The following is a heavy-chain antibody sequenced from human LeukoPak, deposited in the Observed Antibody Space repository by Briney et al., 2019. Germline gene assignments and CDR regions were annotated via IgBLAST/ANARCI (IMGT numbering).Heavy chain of an antibody. D-gene: IGHD3-22*01. CDR1: GYTFSRYG. CDR3: ARTYYYDSSGYYYWDLDY. CDR2: ISAYSGNT. J-gene: IGHJ4*02. Sequence: ASVTVSCTASGYTFSRYGINWVRQAPGQGLEWVGWISAYSGNTDYAQNLQGRVTMTTDTSTNTAYMDLRNLTSDDTAVYYCARTYYYDSSGYYYWDLDYWGQGTLVTVSS. V-gene: IGHV1-18*01.